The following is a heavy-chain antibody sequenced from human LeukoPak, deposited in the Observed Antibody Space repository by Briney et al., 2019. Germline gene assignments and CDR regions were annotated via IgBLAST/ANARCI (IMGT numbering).Heavy chain of an antibody. J-gene: IGHJ1*01. D-gene: IGHD5-24*01. CDR1: GGSFSGYY. V-gene: IGHV4-34*01. Sequence: PSQTLSLTCAVYGGSFSGYYWSWIRQPPGNGPESIGEINHSGSANYNPSLKSRVTISVDTSKNQFSQKLSSVTAADTAVYYCATGSWMANYFQHWGQGTLVTVSS. CDR2: INHSGSA. CDR3: ATGSWMANYFQH.